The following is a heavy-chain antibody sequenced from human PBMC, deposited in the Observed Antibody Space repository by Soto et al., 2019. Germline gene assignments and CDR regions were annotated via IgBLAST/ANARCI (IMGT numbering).Heavy chain of an antibody. D-gene: IGHD3-22*01. V-gene: IGHV1-69*01. J-gene: IGHJ4*02. CDR3: ARDRAGYYSHFVY. CDR1: RGTFTNYA. Sequence: QVYLVQSGAEVKKPGSSVKVSCKALRGTFTNYAFSWVRQAPGQGLEWMGGIMPFFGSGNYAQKFQGRINITADESTSSVYLELTSLRSEDTAVYCCARDRAGYYSHFVYWGQGTLVTVSS. CDR2: IMPFFGSG.